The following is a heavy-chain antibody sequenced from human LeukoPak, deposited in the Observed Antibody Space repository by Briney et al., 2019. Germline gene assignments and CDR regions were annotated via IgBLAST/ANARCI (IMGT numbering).Heavy chain of an antibody. J-gene: IGHJ4*02. V-gene: IGHV4-61*02. CDR3: ARGGDYYGNDY. Sequence: SETLSLTCTVSGGSISSSSYYWSWIRQPAGKRLEWIGRIYTSGSTNYNPSLESRVTISIDTSKNQFSLKLSSVTAADTAVYYCARGGDYYGNDYWGQGTLVTVSS. CDR1: GGSISSSSYY. D-gene: IGHD3-10*01. CDR2: IYTSGST.